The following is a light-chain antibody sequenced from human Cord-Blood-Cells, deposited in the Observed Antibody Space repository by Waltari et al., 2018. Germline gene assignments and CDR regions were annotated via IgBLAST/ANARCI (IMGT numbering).Light chain of an antibody. CDR1: QSVRSN. CDR2: GAS. CDR3: QQYNNWPPLT. V-gene: IGKV3-15*01. Sequence: EIVMTQSPATLSVSPGERATLSCRASQSVRSNLAWYQQKPGQAPRLLIYGASTRATGIPARFSCSVSGTEFTLTIRSLQSEDFAVYYCQQYNNWPPLTVGGGTKVEIK. J-gene: IGKJ4*01.